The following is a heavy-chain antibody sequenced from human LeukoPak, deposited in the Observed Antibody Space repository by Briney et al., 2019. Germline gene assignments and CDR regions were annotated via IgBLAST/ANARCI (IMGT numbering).Heavy chain of an antibody. Sequence: GGSLRLSCAASGFTFSSYWMSWVRQAPGKGLEWVANIKQDGSEKYNVDSVKGRFTISRDNAKNSLYLQMNSLRAEDTALYYCAKSYYYDSSAHLDIWGQGTMVTVSS. V-gene: IGHV3-7*03. J-gene: IGHJ3*02. CDR1: GFTFSSYW. CDR3: AKSYYYDSSAHLDI. CDR2: IKQDGSEK. D-gene: IGHD3-22*01.